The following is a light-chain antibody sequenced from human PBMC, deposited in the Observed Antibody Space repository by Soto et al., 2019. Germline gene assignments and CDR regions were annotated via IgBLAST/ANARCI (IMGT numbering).Light chain of an antibody. J-gene: IGKJ1*01. CDR3: QQYRSWPRT. CDR1: QDVMYD. CDR2: GAS. V-gene: IGKV3-15*01. Sequence: EIVLTQSPAALSVSPGGRATLSCRASQDVMYDLAWYQQKPGQAPRLLVYGASTRATDAPPRFRGSGSGREFSLTISSLQSEDFATYYCQQYRSWPRTFGQGTKVDIK.